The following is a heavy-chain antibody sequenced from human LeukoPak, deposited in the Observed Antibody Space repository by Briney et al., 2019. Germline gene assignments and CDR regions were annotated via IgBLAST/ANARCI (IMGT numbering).Heavy chain of an antibody. CDR1: GFTFSSYW. V-gene: IGHV3-7*03. D-gene: IGHD6-19*01. CDR2: IKQDGSEK. Sequence: PGGSLRLSCAASGFTFSSYWMSWVRQAPGKGLEWVANIKQDGSEKNYVDSVKGRFTISRDNAKNSLYLQMNSLRAEDTAVYYCARDKSRSGWPNYYYYGMDVWGQGTTVTVSS. CDR3: ARDKSRSGWPNYYYYGMDV. J-gene: IGHJ6*01.